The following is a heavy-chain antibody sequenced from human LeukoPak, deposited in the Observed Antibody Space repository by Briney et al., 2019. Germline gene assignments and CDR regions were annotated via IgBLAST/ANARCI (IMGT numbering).Heavy chain of an antibody. CDR3: AREVYSSSSHFDY. CDR1: GGSISSSN. Sequence: PSGTLSLTCAVSGGSISSSNWWSWVRPAPGKGLEWVSSISSSSSYIYYADSVKGRFTISRDNAENSLYLQMNSLRAEDTAVYYCAREVYSSSSHFDYWGQGTLVTVSS. D-gene: IGHD6-6*01. J-gene: IGHJ4*02. V-gene: IGHV3-21*01. CDR2: ISSSSSYI.